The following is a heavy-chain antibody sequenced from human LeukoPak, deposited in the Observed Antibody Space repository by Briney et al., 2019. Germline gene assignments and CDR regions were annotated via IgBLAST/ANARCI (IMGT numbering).Heavy chain of an antibody. D-gene: IGHD7-27*01. CDR1: GFSFSSWS. CDR2: MKEDGSEI. J-gene: IGHJ4*02. CDR3: ARENWGRFDY. V-gene: IGHV3-7*01. Sequence: GGSPRLSCAASGFSFSSWSMSWVRQAPGKRLEWVANMKEDGSEIYYVDSVQGRFTISRDNAKSSVYLQMNSLRGEDTAVYYCARENWGRFDYWGQGTLVTVSS.